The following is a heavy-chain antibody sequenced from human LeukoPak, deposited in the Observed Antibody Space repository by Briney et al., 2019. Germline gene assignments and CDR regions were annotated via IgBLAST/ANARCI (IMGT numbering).Heavy chain of an antibody. CDR1: GYTFTSSW. CDR3: ARHIGATGPDY. V-gene: IGHV5-51*01. D-gene: IGHD6-13*01. Sequence: GESLKISCKGSGYTFTSSWIAWVRQMPGKCLEWMGIIYPGDSDIIYSPSFQGQVTISADKSITTAYLQWSSLKASDTAIYYCARHIGATGPDYWGQGTLVTVSS. CDR2: IYPGDSDI. J-gene: IGHJ4*02.